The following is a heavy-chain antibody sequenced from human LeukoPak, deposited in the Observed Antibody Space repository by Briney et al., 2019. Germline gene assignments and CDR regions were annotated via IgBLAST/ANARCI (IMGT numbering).Heavy chain of an antibody. Sequence: GGSLRLSCAASGFTFSSYAMSWVRQAPRKGLEWVSAISGSGGSTYYADSVKGRFTVSRDNSKNTLYLQMNSLRAEDTAVYYCAKRPADCSSTSCPLINYYYYGMGVWGQGTTVTVSS. D-gene: IGHD2-2*01. V-gene: IGHV3-23*01. CDR1: GFTFSSYA. J-gene: IGHJ6*02. CDR3: AKRPADCSSTSCPLINYYYYGMGV. CDR2: ISGSGGST.